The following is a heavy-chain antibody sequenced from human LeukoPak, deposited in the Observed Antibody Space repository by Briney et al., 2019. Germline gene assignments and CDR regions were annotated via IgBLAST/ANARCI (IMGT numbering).Heavy chain of an antibody. D-gene: IGHD6-13*01. Sequence: SETLSLTCAVYGGSFSGYYWSWIRQPPGKGLEWIGEINHSGGTNYNPSLKSRVTISVDTSKNQFSLKLSSVTAADTAVYYCARGPGIAAAGTGGDYFDYWGQGTLVTVSS. V-gene: IGHV4-34*01. J-gene: IGHJ4*02. CDR3: ARGPGIAAAGTGGDYFDY. CDR2: INHSGGT. CDR1: GGSFSGYY.